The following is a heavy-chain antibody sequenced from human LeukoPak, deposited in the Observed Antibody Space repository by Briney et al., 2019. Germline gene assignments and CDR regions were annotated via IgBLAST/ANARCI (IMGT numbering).Heavy chain of an antibody. CDR1: GVSLRGYY. J-gene: IGHJ6*03. CDR2: ISHEGDS. D-gene: IGHD1-7*01. CDR3: ARGRNYVSDYYFDV. Sequence: SETLSLTYAVYGVSLRGYYWRWMRQSPEKGLEWIGEISHEGDSIYNPSLKSRLTLSVDMSKNQFSLKLRSVTAADTAVYYCARGRNYVSDYYFDVWGKGTTVIVSS. V-gene: IGHV4-34*01.